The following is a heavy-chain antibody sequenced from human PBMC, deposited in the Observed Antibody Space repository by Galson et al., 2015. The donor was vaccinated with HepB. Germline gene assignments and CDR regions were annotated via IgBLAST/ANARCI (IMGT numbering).Heavy chain of an antibody. J-gene: IGHJ2*01. Sequence: SLRLSCAASGFTFSSYSMNWVRQAPGKGLEWVSSISSSSSYIYYADSVKGRFTISRDNAKNSLYLQMNSLRAEDTALYYCTRSPPYGDSSGYYAHTGYFDLWGRGTLVTVSS. CDR3: TRSPPYGDSSGYYAHTGYFDL. CDR2: ISSSSSYI. V-gene: IGHV3-21*01. D-gene: IGHD3-22*01. CDR1: GFTFSSYS.